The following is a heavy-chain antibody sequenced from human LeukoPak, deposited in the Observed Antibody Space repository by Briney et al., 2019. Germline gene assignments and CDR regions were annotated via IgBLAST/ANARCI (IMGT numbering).Heavy chain of an antibody. V-gene: IGHV5-51*01. CDR1: RYSFTSYW. CDR2: IYPGDSDT. J-gene: IGHJ4*02. CDR3: ARPAPVSSYYFDY. D-gene: IGHD1-14*01. Sequence: GESLKISCKGSRYSFTSYWIGWVRQMPGKGLEWMGIIYPGDSDTRYSPSFQGQVTISADKSISTAYLQWSGLKASDTAMYYCARPAPVSSYYFDYWGQGTLVTVSS.